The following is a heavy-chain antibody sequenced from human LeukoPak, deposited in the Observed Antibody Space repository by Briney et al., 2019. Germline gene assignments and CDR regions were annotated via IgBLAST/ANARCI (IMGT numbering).Heavy chain of an antibody. CDR3: ARFSSGWYPSQDY. D-gene: IGHD6-19*01. CDR1: GGSFSGYY. V-gene: IGHV4-34*01. J-gene: IGHJ4*02. CDR2: INHSGST. Sequence: SETLSLTCAVYGGSFSGYYWGWIRQPPGKGLEWIGEINHSGSTNYNPSLKSRVTISVDTSKNQFSLKLSSVTAADTAVYYCARFSSGWYPSQDYWGQGTLVTVSS.